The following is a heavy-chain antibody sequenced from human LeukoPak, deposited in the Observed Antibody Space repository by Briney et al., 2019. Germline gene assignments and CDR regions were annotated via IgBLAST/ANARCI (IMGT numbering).Heavy chain of an antibody. CDR3: ARDRRDYYDTSGFDF. CDR2: ISTYNGNT. D-gene: IGHD3-22*01. J-gene: IGHJ4*02. CDR1: GYTFISHG. V-gene: IGHV1-18*01. Sequence: ASVKVSCKASGYTFISHGISWVRQAPGQGLEWMGWISTYNGNTNFAQKLQGRVTMTTDTSTSTADMELRSLGSDDTAVYYCARDRRDYYDTSGFDFWGQGTLVTVSS.